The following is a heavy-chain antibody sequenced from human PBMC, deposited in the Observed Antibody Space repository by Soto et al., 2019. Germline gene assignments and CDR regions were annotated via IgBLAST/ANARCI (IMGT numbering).Heavy chain of an antibody. CDR3: ASHPFPGCINVVCDPCDH. V-gene: IGHV1-46*01. Sequence: QVQLVQSGAEVKKPGASVKVSCKASGYTFTHYYIHWVRQAPGQGLECMGMINPSVGSTEYAQKFQGRVTMTTDTSTTTVYMALSSMRSDDTAVYDCASHPFPGCINVVCDPCDHWGQGTLVTVSS. CDR2: INPSVGST. J-gene: IGHJ4*02. D-gene: IGHD2-8*01. CDR1: GYTFTHYY.